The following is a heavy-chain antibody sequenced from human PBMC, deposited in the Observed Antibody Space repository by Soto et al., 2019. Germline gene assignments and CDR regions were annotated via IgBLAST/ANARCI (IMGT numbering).Heavy chain of an antibody. CDR1: GYTFTSYA. V-gene: IGHV1-3*01. J-gene: IGHJ6*02. D-gene: IGHD6-19*01. CDR2: INAGNGNT. Sequence: ASVKVSCKASGYTFTSYAMHWVRQAPGQRLEWMGWINAGNGNTEYSQKFQGRVTITRDTSASTAYMELSSLRSEDTAVYYCARVPVAGSYYYYGMDVWGQGTTVTVSS. CDR3: ARVPVAGSYYYYGMDV.